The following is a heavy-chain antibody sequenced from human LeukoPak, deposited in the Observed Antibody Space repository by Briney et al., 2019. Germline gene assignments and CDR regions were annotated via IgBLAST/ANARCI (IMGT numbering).Heavy chain of an antibody. V-gene: IGHV1-2*02. CDR3: ARGKRYNNQSKYRNTYYFDY. Sequence: ASVKVSCKASGYTFTGYYMHWVRQAPGQGLEWMGWINPNSGGTNYAQKFQGRVTMTRDTSISTAYMELSRLRSDDTAVYYCARGKRYNNQSKYRNTYYFDYWGQGTLATVSS. J-gene: IGHJ4*02. D-gene: IGHD2/OR15-2a*01. CDR2: INPNSGGT. CDR1: GYTFTGYY.